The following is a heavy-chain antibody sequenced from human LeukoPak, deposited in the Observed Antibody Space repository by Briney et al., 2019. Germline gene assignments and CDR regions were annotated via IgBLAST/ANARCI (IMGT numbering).Heavy chain of an antibody. CDR1: GFTFDDYG. Sequence: GGSLRLSCAASGFTFDDYGMSWVRQAPGKGLEWVSGINWNGGSTGYADSVKGLFTISRGNAKNSLYLQMNSLRAEDTAVYYCARDFTEARELSSDYYYYYMDVWGKGTTVTVSS. CDR3: ARDFTEARELSSDYYYYYMDV. J-gene: IGHJ6*03. V-gene: IGHV3-20*04. D-gene: IGHD3-16*02. CDR2: INWNGGST.